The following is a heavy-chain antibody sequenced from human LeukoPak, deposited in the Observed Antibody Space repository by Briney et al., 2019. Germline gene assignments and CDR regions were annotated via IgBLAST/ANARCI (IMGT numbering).Heavy chain of an antibody. CDR2: ISSNGGST. V-gene: IGHV3-64*04. Sequence: GGSLRLSCSASGFSFSTYAMHWVRQAPGKGLEYVSAISSNGGSTYYADSVKGRFTISRDNSKNTLYLQMSSLRAEDTAVYYCARVSASSGWTGGFDYWGQGTLVTVSS. CDR1: GFSFSTYA. CDR3: ARVSASSGWTGGFDY. D-gene: IGHD6-19*01. J-gene: IGHJ4*02.